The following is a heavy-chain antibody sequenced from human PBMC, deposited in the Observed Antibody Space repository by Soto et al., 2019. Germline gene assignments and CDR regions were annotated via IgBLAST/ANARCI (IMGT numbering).Heavy chain of an antibody. J-gene: IGHJ6*02. CDR1: GYTFTSYG. V-gene: IGHV1-18*01. CDR3: ARRRGPYYYDSSGPYYDYGMDV. CDR2: ISAYNGNT. Sequence: ASVKVSCKASGYTFTSYGISWVRQAPGQGLEWMGWISAYNGNTNYAQKLQGRVTMTTDTSTSTAYMELRSLRSDDTAVYYCARRRGPYYYDSSGPYYDYGMDVWGQGTTVTVSS. D-gene: IGHD3-22*01.